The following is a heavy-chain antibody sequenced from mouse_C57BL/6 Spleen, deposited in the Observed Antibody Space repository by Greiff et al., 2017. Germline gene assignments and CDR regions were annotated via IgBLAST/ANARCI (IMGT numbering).Heavy chain of an antibody. Sequence: QVQLQQPGAELVRPGSSVKLSCKASGYTFTSYWMDWVKQRPGQGLEWIGNIYPSDSETHYNQKFKDKATLTVDKSSSTAYMQLSSLTSEDSAVYYWARRRDGNYGYWGQGTTLTVSS. J-gene: IGHJ2*01. CDR1: GYTFTSYW. CDR3: ARRRDGNYGY. CDR2: IYPSDSET. V-gene: IGHV1-61*01. D-gene: IGHD2-1*01.